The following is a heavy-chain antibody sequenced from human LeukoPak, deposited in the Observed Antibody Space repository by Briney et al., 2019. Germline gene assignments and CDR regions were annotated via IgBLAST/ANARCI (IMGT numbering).Heavy chain of an antibody. CDR3: VLTSYLVVDAFDI. CDR1: GGSFSGYY. D-gene: IGHD3-16*01. CDR2: INHSGST. Sequence: SETLSLTCAVYGGSFSGYYWSWIRQPPGKGLEWIGEINHSGSTNYNPSLKSRVTISVDTSKNQFSLKLSSVTAADTAVYYCVLTSYLVVDAFDIWGQGTMVTVSS. J-gene: IGHJ3*02. V-gene: IGHV4-34*01.